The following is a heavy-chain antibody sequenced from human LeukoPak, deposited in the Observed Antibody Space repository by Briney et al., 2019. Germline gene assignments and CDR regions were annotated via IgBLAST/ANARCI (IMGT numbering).Heavy chain of an antibody. CDR2: ISWNSGNI. J-gene: IGHJ4*02. Sequence: GGSLRLSCAASGFTFDDYAVHWVRQAPGKGLEWVSGISWNSGNIAYADSVKGRFTISRDNAKNSLYLQMNSLRAEDMAFYYCARGYCSGGSCYYFDYWGQGTLVTVSS. D-gene: IGHD2-15*01. CDR1: GFTFDDYA. V-gene: IGHV3-9*03. CDR3: ARGYCSGGSCYYFDY.